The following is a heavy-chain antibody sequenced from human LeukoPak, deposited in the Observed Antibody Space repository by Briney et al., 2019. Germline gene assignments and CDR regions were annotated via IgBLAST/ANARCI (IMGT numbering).Heavy chain of an antibody. Sequence: PGGSLRLSCEVSGFTVSTTYMSWVRQAPGKGLEWVSILYRGGATYYADSVKGRFSISRHDSNSTLFLQMNSLRPEDTAVYYCARGDYYDDCGYSDWGQGTLVTVSS. CDR1: GFTVSTTY. D-gene: IGHD3-22*01. J-gene: IGHJ4*02. V-gene: IGHV3-53*04. CDR2: LYRGGAT. CDR3: ARGDYYDDCGYSD.